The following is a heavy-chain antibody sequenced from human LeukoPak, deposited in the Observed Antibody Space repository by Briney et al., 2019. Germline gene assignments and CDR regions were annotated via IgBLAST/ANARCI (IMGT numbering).Heavy chain of an antibody. V-gene: IGHV3-74*01. J-gene: IGHJ4*02. Sequence: PGGSLRLSCAASGFTFRNHWMHWVRQASGKGLVWVARINSDGSDTSHADSVEGRFTIPRDNAKDTLYLQMNSLRVEDTAVYYCARNNWGIDYWGQGTLVAVSS. CDR2: INSDGSDT. D-gene: IGHD7-27*01. CDR3: ARNNWGIDY. CDR1: GFTFRNHW.